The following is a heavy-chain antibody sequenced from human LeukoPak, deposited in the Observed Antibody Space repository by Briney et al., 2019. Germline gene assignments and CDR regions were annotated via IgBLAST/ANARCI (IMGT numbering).Heavy chain of an antibody. CDR1: GFTFSSYA. CDR3: AKAHPLDAVAGTFGY. J-gene: IGHJ4*02. Sequence: GGPLRLSCAASGFTFSSYAMHWVRQAPGKGLEWVAVISYDGSNKYYADSVKGRFTISRDNSKNTLYLQMNSLRAEDTAVYYCAKAHPLDAVAGTFGYWGQGTLVTVSS. CDR2: ISYDGSNK. D-gene: IGHD6-19*01. V-gene: IGHV3-30-3*01.